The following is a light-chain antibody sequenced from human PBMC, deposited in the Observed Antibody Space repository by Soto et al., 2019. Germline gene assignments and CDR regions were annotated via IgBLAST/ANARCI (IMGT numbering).Light chain of an antibody. CDR2: GNT. J-gene: IGLJ3*02. Sequence: QSVLTQPPSVSGAPGQRVTISCTGSSSNIGAPYDVHWYQHLPGTAPKLLIYGNTNRPSGVPDRFSGSKSDTSASLAITGLQAEDEADYYCQSFDNSVRGWAFGGGTKVTVL. CDR1: SSNIGAPYD. V-gene: IGLV1-40*01. CDR3: QSFDNSVRGWA.